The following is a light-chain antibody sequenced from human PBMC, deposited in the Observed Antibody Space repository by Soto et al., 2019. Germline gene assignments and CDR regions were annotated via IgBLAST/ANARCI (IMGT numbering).Light chain of an antibody. CDR3: CSYVGSSTWDVV. V-gene: IGLV2-23*01. J-gene: IGLJ2*01. Sequence: QSALTQPASVSGSPGQSISISCTGTSSDDGSYNLVSWYQQHPGKAPKLMIYEGSKRPSGVSNRFSGSKSGNTASLTISGLQAEDEADYYCCSYVGSSTWDVVFGGGTKLTVL. CDR1: SSDDGSYNL. CDR2: EGS.